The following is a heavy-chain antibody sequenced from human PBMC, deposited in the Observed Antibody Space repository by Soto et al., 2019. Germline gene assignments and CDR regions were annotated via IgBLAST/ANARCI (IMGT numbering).Heavy chain of an antibody. V-gene: IGHV4-31*03. CDR1: GVSISSGGYY. J-gene: IGHJ3*02. CDR3: ARNYYDSSGHSHDVFDI. Sequence: QVQLQESGPGLVKPSQTLSLTCTVSGVSISSGGYYWSWIRQHPGKGLEWIGYIYYSGSTYYNPSLKSRVTISVDTSKNQFSVKLSSVTAADTVVYDCARNYYDSSGHSHDVFDIWGQGTMVTVSS. CDR2: IYYSGST. D-gene: IGHD3-22*01.